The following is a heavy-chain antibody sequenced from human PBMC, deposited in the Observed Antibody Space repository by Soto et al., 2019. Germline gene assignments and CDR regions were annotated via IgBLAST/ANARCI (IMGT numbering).Heavy chain of an antibody. V-gene: IGHV4-59*01. Sequence: SETLSLTCTVSSGSISSYYWSWIRQPPGKGLEWIGYIYYSGSTNYNPSLKSRVTISVDTSKNQFSLKLSSVTAADTAVYYCARLLSPHYDYIWGSYGYYGAFDIWGQGTMVTVSS. J-gene: IGHJ3*02. D-gene: IGHD3-16*01. CDR2: IYYSGST. CDR1: SGSISSYY. CDR3: ARLLSPHYDYIWGSYGYYGAFDI.